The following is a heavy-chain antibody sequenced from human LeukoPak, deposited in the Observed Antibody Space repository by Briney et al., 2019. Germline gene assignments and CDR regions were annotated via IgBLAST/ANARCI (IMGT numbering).Heavy chain of an antibody. V-gene: IGHV4-30-2*01. Sequence: SETLSLTCTVSGGSISSGGYYWSWIRQPPGKGLEWIGYIYHSGSTYYNPSLKSRVTISVDRPKNQFSLKLSSVTAADTAVYYCARDLHYCSSTSCLYYFDYWGQGTLVTVSS. CDR3: ARDLHYCSSTSCLYYFDY. J-gene: IGHJ4*02. CDR2: IYHSGST. D-gene: IGHD2-2*01. CDR1: GGSISSGGYY.